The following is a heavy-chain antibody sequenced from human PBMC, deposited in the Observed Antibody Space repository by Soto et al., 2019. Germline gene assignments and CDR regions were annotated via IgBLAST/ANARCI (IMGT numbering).Heavy chain of an antibody. CDR1: GYTFTSYA. D-gene: IGHD3-22*01. V-gene: IGHV1-3*01. CDR3: ATSGDYYDSSGYYSVFDY. CDR2: INAGNGNT. J-gene: IGHJ4*02. Sequence: ASVNVSCKASGYTFTSYAMHWVRQAPGQRLEWMGWINAGNGNTKYSQKFQGRVTITRDTSASTAYMELSSLRSEDTAVYYCATSGDYYDSSGYYSVFDYWGQGTLVTVSS.